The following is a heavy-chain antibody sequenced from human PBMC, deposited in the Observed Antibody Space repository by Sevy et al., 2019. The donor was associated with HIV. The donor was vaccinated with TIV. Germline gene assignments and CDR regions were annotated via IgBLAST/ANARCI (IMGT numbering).Heavy chain of an antibody. CDR1: GGSISSYY. Sequence: SETLSLTCTVSGGSISSYYWSWIRQPPGKGLEWIGYIYYSGSTNYNPSLKSRVTISVDTSKNQFSLKLGSVTAADTAVYYCARALNGYSSSWYELYWFDPWGQGTLVTVSS. D-gene: IGHD6-13*01. V-gene: IGHV4-59*01. J-gene: IGHJ5*02. CDR3: ARALNGYSSSWYELYWFDP. CDR2: IYYSGST.